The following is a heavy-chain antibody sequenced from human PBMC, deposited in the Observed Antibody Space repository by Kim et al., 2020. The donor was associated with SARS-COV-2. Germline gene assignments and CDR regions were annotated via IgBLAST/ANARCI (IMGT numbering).Heavy chain of an antibody. CDR2: FDPEDGET. CDR3: ATAPVVVGATLSDYYYYGMDV. J-gene: IGHJ6*02. V-gene: IGHV1-24*01. D-gene: IGHD1-26*01. Sequence: ASVKVSCKVSGYTLTELSMHWVRQAPGKGLEWMGGFDPEDGETIYAQKFQGRVTMTEDTSTDTAYMGLSSLRSEDTAVYYCATAPVVVGATLSDYYYYGMDVWGQGTTFTVSS. CDR1: GYTLTELS.